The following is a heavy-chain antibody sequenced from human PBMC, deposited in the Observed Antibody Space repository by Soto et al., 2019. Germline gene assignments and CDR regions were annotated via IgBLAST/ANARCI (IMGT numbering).Heavy chain of an antibody. D-gene: IGHD3-10*01. V-gene: IGHV1-69*12. CDR2: IIPIFGTA. Sequence: QVQLVQSGAEVKKPGSSVKVSCKASGGTFSSYAISWVRQAPGQGLEWMGEIIPIFGTAKYAQKFQGRVTITADESTSTADMELSSLISEDTAVYYCARDSHLYGFMDVWGQGSTVTVSS. CDR3: ARDSHLYGFMDV. J-gene: IGHJ6*02. CDR1: GGTFSSYA.